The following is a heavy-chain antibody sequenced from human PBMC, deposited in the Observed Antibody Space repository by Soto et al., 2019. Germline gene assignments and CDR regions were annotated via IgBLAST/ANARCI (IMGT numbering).Heavy chain of an antibody. CDR3: ARWLRPYYFDY. Sequence: SETLSLTCDVSGDSLSSNNYYWAWIRQPPGRGLEWIGSVSSSGATFYNPSLKSRVTISVDTSKNQFSLKLSSVTAADTAVYYCARWLRPYYFDYWGQGTLVTVSS. CDR1: GDSLSSNNYY. D-gene: IGHD5-12*01. V-gene: IGHV4-39*07. CDR2: VSSSGAT. J-gene: IGHJ4*02.